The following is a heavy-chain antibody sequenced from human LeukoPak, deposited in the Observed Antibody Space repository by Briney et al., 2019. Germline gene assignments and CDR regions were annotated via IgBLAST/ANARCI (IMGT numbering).Heavy chain of an antibody. CDR2: IKQDGSEK. Sequence: GGSLRLSCAASGFTFNRYWMSWVRQAPGKGLEWVANIKQDGSEKYYVDSVKGRFTISRDNAKNSLYLQMNSLRAEDTAVYYCARRGTSSSWYVCDYWGQGTLVTVSS. J-gene: IGHJ4*02. CDR1: GFTFNRYW. CDR3: ARRGTSSSWYVCDY. D-gene: IGHD6-13*01. V-gene: IGHV3-7*03.